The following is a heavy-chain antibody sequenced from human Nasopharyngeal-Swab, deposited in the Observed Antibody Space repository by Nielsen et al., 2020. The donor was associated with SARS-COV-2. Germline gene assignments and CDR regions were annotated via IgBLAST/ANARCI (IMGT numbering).Heavy chain of an antibody. V-gene: IGHV3-23*01. CDR2: ISGSGGST. CDR3: AKIRITMIVVGPNDY. D-gene: IGHD3-22*01. J-gene: IGHJ4*02. CDR1: GFTFSSYA. Sequence: GSLRLSCAASGFTFSSYAMSWVRQAPGKGLEWVSAISGSGGSTYYADSVKGRFTISRDNSKNTLYLQMNSLGAEDTAVYYCAKIRITMIVVGPNDYWGQGTLVTVSS.